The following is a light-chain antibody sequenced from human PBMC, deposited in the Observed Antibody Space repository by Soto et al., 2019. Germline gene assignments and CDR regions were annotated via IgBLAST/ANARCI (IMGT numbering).Light chain of an antibody. J-gene: IGKJ4*01. CDR1: QSISNY. Sequence: DIQMTQSPSSLSASVGDRVIITCRTSQSISNYLNWYQHKPGKAPKVLISAASNLQRGVPSRFSGSVSGTVFTLPISSLQPYEEATYICQQIYTLSPLTCGGGTNGEIK. V-gene: IGKV1-39*01. CDR2: AAS. CDR3: QQIYTLSPLT.